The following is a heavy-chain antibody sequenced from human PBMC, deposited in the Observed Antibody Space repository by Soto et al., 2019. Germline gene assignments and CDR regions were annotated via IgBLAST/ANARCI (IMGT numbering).Heavy chain of an antibody. CDR1: GFTFSGYW. J-gene: IGHJ4*02. D-gene: IGHD2-8*01. CDR2: INGDGSYT. Sequence: GGSLRLSCVASGFTFSGYWMNWVRQIPGEGLVWVSRINGDGSYTDYADSVKGRFTISRDNARNTFYLQMDSLREEDTAVYYCVRDLSHCGEGVCSSWGQGTRVTVSS. CDR3: VRDLSHCGEGVCSS. V-gene: IGHV3-74*01.